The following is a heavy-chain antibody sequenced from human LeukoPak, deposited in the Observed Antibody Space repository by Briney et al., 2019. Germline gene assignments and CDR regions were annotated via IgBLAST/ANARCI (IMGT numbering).Heavy chain of an antibody. Sequence: SETLSLTCAVYGGSFSGYYWSWIRQPPGKGLEWIGYIYYSGSTNYNPSLKSRVTISVDTSKNQFSLKLSSVTAADTAVYYCARDGVGDGYTDWGQGTLVTVSS. J-gene: IGHJ4*02. D-gene: IGHD5-24*01. CDR2: IYYSGST. V-gene: IGHV4-59*01. CDR1: GGSFSGYY. CDR3: ARDGVGDGYTD.